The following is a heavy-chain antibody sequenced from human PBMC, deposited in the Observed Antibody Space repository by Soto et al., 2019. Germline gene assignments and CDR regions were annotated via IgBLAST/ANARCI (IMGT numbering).Heavy chain of an antibody. V-gene: IGHV1-69*01. Sequence: QVQLVQSGAEVKKPGSSVKVSCKASGGTFSRYTITWVRQAPGQGLEWMGGITPMFGTPNYAQKFQGRVTITADESTSTAYMELSSLRSEDTAMYYCARSYDSSGYYHLDYWGQGTLVTVSS. CDR1: GGTFSRYT. D-gene: IGHD3-22*01. CDR3: ARSYDSSGYYHLDY. CDR2: ITPMFGTP. J-gene: IGHJ4*02.